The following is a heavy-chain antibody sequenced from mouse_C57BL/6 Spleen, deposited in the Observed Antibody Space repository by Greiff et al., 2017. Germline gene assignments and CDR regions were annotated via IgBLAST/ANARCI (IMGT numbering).Heavy chain of an antibody. CDR3: TRDDYDGAWFAY. CDR1: GYTFTSYW. Sequence: EVQLQQSGTVLARPGASVKMSCKTSGYTFTSYWLHWVKQRPGQGLEWIGAIYPGNSDTSYNQKFTGKAKLTAVTSASTAYMELSSLTNEDSAVYYCTRDDYDGAWFAYWGQGTLVTVSA. V-gene: IGHV1-5*01. J-gene: IGHJ3*01. CDR2: IYPGNSDT. D-gene: IGHD2-4*01.